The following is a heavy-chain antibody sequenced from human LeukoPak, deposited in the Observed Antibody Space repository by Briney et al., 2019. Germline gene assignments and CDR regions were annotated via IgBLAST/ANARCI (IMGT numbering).Heavy chain of an antibody. CDR3: ARDYDSSGPFDY. V-gene: IGHV1-69*04. CDR1: GGTFSSYA. CDR2: IIPIFGIA. J-gene: IGHJ4*02. Sequence: SVKVSCKASGGTFSSYAISWVRQAPGQGLEWMGRIIPIFGIANYAQKFQGRVTITADKSTSTAYMELSSLKSEDTAVYYCARDYDSSGPFDYWGQGTLVTVSS. D-gene: IGHD3-22*01.